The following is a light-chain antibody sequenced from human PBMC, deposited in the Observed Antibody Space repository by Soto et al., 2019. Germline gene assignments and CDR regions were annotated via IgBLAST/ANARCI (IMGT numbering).Light chain of an antibody. CDR3: QQYNNWPS. CDR1: QSISNF. J-gene: IGKJ5*01. V-gene: IGKV3-11*01. Sequence: EIVLTQSPSPLSLSIGDRATITCRASQSISNFLAWYQQKPGQAPRLLIYDASKRATDIPDRFIGSGSGTDFTLTISSLEPEDFAVYFCQQYNNWPSFGQGTRLEI. CDR2: DAS.